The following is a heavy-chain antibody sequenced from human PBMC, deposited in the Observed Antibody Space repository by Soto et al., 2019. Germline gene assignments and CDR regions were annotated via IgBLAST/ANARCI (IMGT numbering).Heavy chain of an antibody. J-gene: IGHJ4*01. Sequence: GGSLRLSCAASGFTFSSYAMSWVRQAPGKGLEWVSAISGSGGSTYYADSVKGRFTISRDNSKNTLYLQMNSLRAEDTAVYYCENTATFTGYYPYPSYWGQGSLVTVSS. CDR2: ISGSGGST. D-gene: IGHD3-9*01. V-gene: IGHV3-23*01. CDR1: GFTFSSYA. CDR3: ENTATFTGYYPYPSY.